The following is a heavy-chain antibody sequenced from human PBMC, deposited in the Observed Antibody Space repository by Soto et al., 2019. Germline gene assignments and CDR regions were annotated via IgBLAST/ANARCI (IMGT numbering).Heavy chain of an antibody. V-gene: IGHV3-30*03. CDR1: GFTFSSYG. D-gene: IGHD4-17*01. CDR3: ARAPHDYGDPGLY. J-gene: IGHJ4*02. CDR2: ISYDGSNK. Sequence: PGGSLRLSCAASGFTFSSYGMHWVRQAPGKGLEWVALISYDGSNKYYADSVKGRFTISRDNSKNTLYLQMNSLRAEDTAVYYCARAPHDYGDPGLYWGQGTLVTVSS.